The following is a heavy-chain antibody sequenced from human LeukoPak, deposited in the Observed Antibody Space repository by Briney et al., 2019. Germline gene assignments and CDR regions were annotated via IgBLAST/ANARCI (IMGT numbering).Heavy chain of an antibody. V-gene: IGHV3-30*03. Sequence: PGGSLRLSCAASGFTFSSYGMHWVRQAPGKGLEWVAVISYDGSNKYYADSVKGRFTISRDNSKNTLYPQMNSLRAEDTAVYYCAMVSGGYWGQGTLVTVSS. J-gene: IGHJ4*02. CDR2: ISYDGSNK. CDR1: GFTFSSYG. CDR3: AMVSGGY. D-gene: IGHD3-10*01.